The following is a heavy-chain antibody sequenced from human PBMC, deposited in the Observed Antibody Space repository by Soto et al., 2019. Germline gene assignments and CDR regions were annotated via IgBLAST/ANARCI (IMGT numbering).Heavy chain of an antibody. CDR3: ARREIQGPIDY. D-gene: IGHD1-26*01. CDR1: GYSISSSNW. J-gene: IGHJ4*02. V-gene: IGHV4-28*01. Sequence: QVQLQESGPGLVKPSDTLSLTCAVSGYSISSSNWWGWIRQPPGKGLEWIGYIYYSGTTYYNPSLKSRVTISVDTSNNQYPLKLTPVTAVDTAVYYCARREIQGPIDYWGQGTLVTVCS. CDR2: IYYSGTT.